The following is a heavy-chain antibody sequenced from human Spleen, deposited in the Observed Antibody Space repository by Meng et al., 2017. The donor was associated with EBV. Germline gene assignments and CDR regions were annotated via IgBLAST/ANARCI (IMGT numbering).Heavy chain of an antibody. Sequence: SGPGLVKPSWTLSLPCTPSGCSLGTRDHFWSPIRHPPGKALEWVGNIYYSRSNTYNPSVTSRFTISLHTPQNHLSLKLRSVTAADTAVYLCARYDRSGYYGNAFDIWGQGTVVTVSS. J-gene: IGHJ3*02. CDR1: GCSLGTRDHF. CDR2: IYYSRSN. CDR3: ARYDRSGYYGNAFDI. V-gene: IGHV4-61*08. D-gene: IGHD3-22*01.